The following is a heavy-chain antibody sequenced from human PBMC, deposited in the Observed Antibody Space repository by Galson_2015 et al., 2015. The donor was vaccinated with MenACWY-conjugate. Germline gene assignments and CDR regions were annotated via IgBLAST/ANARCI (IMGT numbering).Heavy chain of an antibody. CDR2: ISYSGST. CDR1: GGSICGYY. J-gene: IGHJ4*02. V-gene: IGHV4-59*01. CDR3: VRVGKGTVDY. D-gene: IGHD1-1*01. Sequence: SETLSLTCTVCGGSICGYYWGWIRQPPGQGLEWIGYISYSGSTNYHPSLKSRVTISVDTSKNQFSVKLTSVTAADTAVYYCVRVGKGTVDYWGQGTLVTVSS.